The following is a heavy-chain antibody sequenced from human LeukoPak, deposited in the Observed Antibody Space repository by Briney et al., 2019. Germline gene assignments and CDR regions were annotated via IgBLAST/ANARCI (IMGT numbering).Heavy chain of an antibody. CDR3: AREESGSYFEYYYYGMDV. CDR1: GFTLSSNY. V-gene: IGHV3-66*01. Sequence: GGSLRLSCAASGFTLSSNYMSWVRQAPGEGLEWGSVIYSGGSTYYADSVKGRFTISRDNSKNTLYLQMNSLRAEDTAVYYCAREESGSYFEYYYYGMDVWGQGTTVTVSS. D-gene: IGHD1-26*01. CDR2: IYSGGST. J-gene: IGHJ6*02.